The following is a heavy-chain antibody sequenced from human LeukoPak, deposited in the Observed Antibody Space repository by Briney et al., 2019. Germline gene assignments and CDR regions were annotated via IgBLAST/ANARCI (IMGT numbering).Heavy chain of an antibody. D-gene: IGHD3-3*01. CDR1: GGSISSYY. V-gene: IGHV4-59*08. J-gene: IGHJ3*02. Sequence: KPSETLSLTCTVSGGSISSYYWSWIRQPPGKGLEWIGYIYYSGSTNYNPSLKSRVTISVDTSKNQFSLKLSSVTAADTAVYYCARALRFLEYLVHDAFDIWGQGTMVTVSS. CDR3: ARALRFLEYLVHDAFDI. CDR2: IYYSGST.